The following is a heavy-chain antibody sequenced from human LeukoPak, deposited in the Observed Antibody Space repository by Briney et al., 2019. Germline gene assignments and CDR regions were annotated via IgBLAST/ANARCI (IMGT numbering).Heavy chain of an antibody. CDR3: ARDLAGRYYYGSGIDY. J-gene: IGHJ4*02. D-gene: IGHD3-10*01. V-gene: IGHV1-2*02. CDR2: INPNSGGT. CDR1: GYTFTGYF. Sequence: ASVKVSCKASGYTFTGYFIHWVRQAPGQGLEWMGWINPNSGGTNYAQKFQGRVTMTRDTSISTAYMELSRLRSDDTAVYYCARDLAGRYYYGSGIDYWGQGTLVTVSS.